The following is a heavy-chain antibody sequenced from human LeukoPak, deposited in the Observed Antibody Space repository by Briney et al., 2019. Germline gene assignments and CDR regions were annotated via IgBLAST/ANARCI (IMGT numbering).Heavy chain of an antibody. Sequence: GRSLRLSCAASGFTFSSYGMHWVRQAPGKGLEWVAVIWYDGSNKYYADSVKGRFTIPRDNSKNTLYLQMNSLRAEDTAVYYCARAPYDILTPSYYYGMDVWGQGTTVTVSS. J-gene: IGHJ6*02. CDR1: GFTFSSYG. CDR3: ARAPYDILTPSYYYGMDV. D-gene: IGHD3-9*01. CDR2: IWYDGSNK. V-gene: IGHV3-33*01.